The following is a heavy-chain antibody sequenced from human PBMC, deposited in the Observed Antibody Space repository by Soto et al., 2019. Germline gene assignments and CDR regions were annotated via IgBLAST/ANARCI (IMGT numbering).Heavy chain of an antibody. V-gene: IGHV3-23*01. J-gene: IGHJ6*03. D-gene: IGHD3-10*01. Sequence: SGGSLRLSCAASGFTFSSYAMSWVRQAPGKGLEWVSAISGSGGSTYYADSVKGRFTISRDNSKNTLYLQMNSLRAEDTAVYYCAKDPDGSGSYRRYYYYYYYMDVWGKGTTVTVSS. CDR3: AKDPDGSGSYRRYYYYYYYMDV. CDR1: GFTFSSYA. CDR2: ISGSGGST.